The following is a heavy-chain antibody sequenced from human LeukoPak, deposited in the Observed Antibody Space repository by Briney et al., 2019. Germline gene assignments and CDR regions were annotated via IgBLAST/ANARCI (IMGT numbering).Heavy chain of an antibody. D-gene: IGHD1/OR15-1a*01. CDR2: ISWNSGSI. CDR3: AKALRTAQFDY. J-gene: IGHJ4*02. V-gene: IGHV3-9*01. Sequence: GGSLRLSCAASGFTFDDYAMHWVRQAPGKGLEWVSGISWNSGSIGYADSVKGRFTISRDNAKNSLYLQMNSLRAEDTALYYCAKALRTAQFDYWGQGTLVTVSS. CDR1: GFTFDDYA.